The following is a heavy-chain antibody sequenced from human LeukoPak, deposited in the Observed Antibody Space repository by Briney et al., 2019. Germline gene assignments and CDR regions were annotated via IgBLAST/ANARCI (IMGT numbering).Heavy chain of an antibody. D-gene: IGHD3-3*01. CDR3: ARGTGYDFWSGYLNY. CDR2: INPNSGGT. V-gene: IGHV1-2*02. J-gene: IGHJ4*02. Sequence: ASVKVSCKASGGTFSSYAISWVRQAPGQGLEWMGWINPNSGGTNYAQKFQGRVTMTRDTSISTAYMELSRLRSDDTAVYYCARGTGYDFWSGYLNYWGQGTLVTVSS. CDR1: GGTFSSYA.